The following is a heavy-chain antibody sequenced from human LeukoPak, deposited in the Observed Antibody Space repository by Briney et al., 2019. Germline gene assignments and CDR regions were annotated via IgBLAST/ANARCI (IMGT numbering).Heavy chain of an antibody. CDR1: GSTFSSYA. CDR3: ARAARYSGYDLDY. CDR2: IIPIFGTA. J-gene: IGHJ4*02. Sequence: GASVKVSCKASGSTFSSYAISWVRQAPGQGLEWMGGIIPIFGTANYAQKFQGRVTITADESTSTAYMELSSLRFEDTAVYYCARAARYSGYDLDYWGQGTLVTVSS. V-gene: IGHV1-69*13. D-gene: IGHD5-12*01.